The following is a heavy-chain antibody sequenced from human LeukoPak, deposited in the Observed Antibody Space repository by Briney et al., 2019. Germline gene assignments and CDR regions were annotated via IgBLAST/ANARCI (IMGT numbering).Heavy chain of an antibody. CDR2: INTNTGNP. D-gene: IGHD4-17*01. CDR3: ARSNNDGDYLGVGFDY. Sequence: GASVTVSCKASGYTFSSYARNWVRQAPGQGLEWMGWINTNTGNPTYAQGFTGRFVFSLDTSVSTAYLQISSLQAEDTAVYYCARSNNDGDYLGVGFDYWGQGTLVTVSS. CDR1: GYTFSSYA. J-gene: IGHJ4*02. V-gene: IGHV7-4-1*02.